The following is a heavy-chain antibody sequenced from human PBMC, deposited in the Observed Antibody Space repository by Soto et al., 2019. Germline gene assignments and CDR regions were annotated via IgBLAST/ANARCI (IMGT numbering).Heavy chain of an antibody. CDR3: ARSYGGNSGGHAFDI. J-gene: IGHJ3*02. CDR2: ISYDGSNK. Sequence: GGSLRLSCAASGFTFSSYAMHWVRQAPGKGLEWVAVISYDGSNKYYADSVKGRFTISRDNSKNTLYLQMNSLRAEDTAVYYCARSYGGNSGGHAFDIWGQGTMVTVS. D-gene: IGHD2-21*02. CDR1: GFTFSSYA. V-gene: IGHV3-30-3*01.